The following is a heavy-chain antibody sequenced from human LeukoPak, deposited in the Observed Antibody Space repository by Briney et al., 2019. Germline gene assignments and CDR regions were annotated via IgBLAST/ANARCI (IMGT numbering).Heavy chain of an antibody. CDR1: GYTFTGYY. CDR2: INPNSGGT. J-gene: IGHJ6*03. CDR3: ARVSSGYSRQYYYYYMDV. V-gene: IGHV1-2*06. Sequence: ASVKVSCKASGYTFTGYYMHWVRQAPGQGLGWMGRINPNSGGTNYAQKFQGRVTMTRDTSISTAYMELSRLRSDDTAVYYCARVSSGYSRQYYYYYMDVWGKGTTVTVSS. D-gene: IGHD3-22*01.